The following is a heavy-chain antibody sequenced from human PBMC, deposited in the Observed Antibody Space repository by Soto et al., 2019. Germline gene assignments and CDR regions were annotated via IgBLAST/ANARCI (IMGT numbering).Heavy chain of an antibody. V-gene: IGHV3-23*01. Sequence: VQLLESGGGLIQPGQTLTLSCEASGFDFKNNAMSWVRQVPGKGLEWVSSISGDGGATYYADSLRGRSTISRDNSKNTMYLRIKSLRAEDTAVYFCARDGKGSPWMFTSGGVVSVFDYWGQGILVAVSS. CDR3: ARDGKGSPWMFTSGGVVSVFDY. D-gene: IGHD3-16*01. J-gene: IGHJ4*02. CDR1: GFDFKNNA. CDR2: ISGDGGAT.